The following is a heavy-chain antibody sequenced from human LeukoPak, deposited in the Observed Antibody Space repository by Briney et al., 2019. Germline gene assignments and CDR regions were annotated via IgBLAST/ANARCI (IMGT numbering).Heavy chain of an antibody. V-gene: IGHV3-48*04. CDR3: GVWFGDLFD. CDR2: ITSSSSTI. J-gene: IGHJ4*02. Sequence: PRGSLRLSCAASGFTFSSYSMNWVRQAPGKGLECVSYITSSSSTIYYADSVKGRFTISRDNAKNSLYLQMNSLRAEDTAVYFCGVWFGDLFDWGQGTLVTVSS. CDR1: GFTFSSYS. D-gene: IGHD3-10*01.